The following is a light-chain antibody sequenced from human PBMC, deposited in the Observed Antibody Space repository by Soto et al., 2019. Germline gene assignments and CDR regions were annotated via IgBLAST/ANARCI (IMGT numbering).Light chain of an antibody. Sequence: QSVLTQPPSVSGAPGQTVTISCTGSSSNIGAGYDVHWYQQFSGTAPKLLIFDNNNRPSGVPDRFSGSKSGTSASLAITGLQAEDEANYYCQSHDSSLSGSVFGGGTKLTVL. CDR2: DNN. V-gene: IGLV1-40*01. J-gene: IGLJ2*01. CDR1: SSNIGAGYD. CDR3: QSHDSSLSGSV.